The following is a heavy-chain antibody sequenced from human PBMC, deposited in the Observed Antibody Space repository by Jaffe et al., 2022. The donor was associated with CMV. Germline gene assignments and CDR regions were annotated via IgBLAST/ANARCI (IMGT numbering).Heavy chain of an antibody. CDR3: ARLLSYSDSRDYYPDYFDY. CDR1: GYSFTSYW. D-gene: IGHD3-22*01. V-gene: IGHV5-51*01. J-gene: IGHJ4*02. Sequence: EVQLVQSGAEVRKPGKSLKISCKGSGYSFTSYWIGWVRQMPGKGLEWMGIIYPGDSDTRYSPSFQGQVSFSADKSVSTAYLQWSSLKASDTAMYYCARLLSYSDSRDYYPDYFDYWGQGTLVTVSS. CDR2: IYPGDSDT.